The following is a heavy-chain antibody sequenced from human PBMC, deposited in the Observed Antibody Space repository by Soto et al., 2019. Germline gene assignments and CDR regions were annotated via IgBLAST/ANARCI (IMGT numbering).Heavy chain of an antibody. V-gene: IGHV1-18*01. CDR3: ARDDRLRVPPYFEY. Sequence: ASVKVSCKASGYPFTSYHISWVRQAPGQGLEWMGWISTFNGNTNYAQKLQGRVTMTTDTSTNTAYMELRSLRSDDTAVYYCARDDRLRVPPYFEYWGQGTLVTVSS. CDR1: GYPFTSYH. CDR2: ISTFNGNT. J-gene: IGHJ4*02. D-gene: IGHD2-2*01.